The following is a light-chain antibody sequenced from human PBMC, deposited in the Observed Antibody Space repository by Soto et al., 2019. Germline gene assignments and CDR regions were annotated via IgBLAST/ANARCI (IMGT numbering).Light chain of an antibody. V-gene: IGLV2-14*01. CDR2: DVS. Sequence: QSALTQPASVSGSPGQSITISCTGTSSDVGGYNYVSWYQQHPGEAPKLMIYDVSNRPTGVSNRFSGSKSGNTASLTISGLQAEDEAEYYCSSYTSSSTLVIFGGGTKLTVL. CDR3: SSYTSSSTLVI. CDR1: SSDVGGYNY. J-gene: IGLJ2*01.